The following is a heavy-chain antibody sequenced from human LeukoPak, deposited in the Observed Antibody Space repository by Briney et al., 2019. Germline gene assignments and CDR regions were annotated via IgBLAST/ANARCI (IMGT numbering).Heavy chain of an antibody. V-gene: IGHV3-20*04. J-gene: IGHJ6*03. Sequence: PGGSLRLSCAASGFTFSSYSMNWVRQAPGKGLEWVSGINWNGGSTGYADSVKGRFTISRDNAKNSLYLQMNSLRAEDTALYYCARVAYKDYYYMDVWGKGTTVTVSS. CDR2: INWNGGST. CDR1: GFTFSSYS. D-gene: IGHD5-24*01. CDR3: ARVAYKDYYYMDV.